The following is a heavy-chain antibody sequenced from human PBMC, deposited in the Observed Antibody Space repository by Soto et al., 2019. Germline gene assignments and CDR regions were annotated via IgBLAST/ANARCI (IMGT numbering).Heavy chain of an antibody. CDR2: ITSSSSYT. CDR3: ARESMWAPDY. D-gene: IGHD1-26*01. J-gene: IGHJ4*02. Sequence: EVQLVESGGGLVKPGGSLRLSCAASGFTFSSYSMNWVRQAPGKGLEWVSSITSSSSYTYYADSVKGRFTISRDNAKNSLYLQMNSLRAEDTAVYYCARESMWAPDYWGQGTLVAVSS. CDR1: GFTFSSYS. V-gene: IGHV3-21*01.